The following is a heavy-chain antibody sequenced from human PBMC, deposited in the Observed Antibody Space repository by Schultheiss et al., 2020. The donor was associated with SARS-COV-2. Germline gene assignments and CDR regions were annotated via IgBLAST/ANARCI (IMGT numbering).Heavy chain of an antibody. CDR1: GFIFSSYA. CDR3: ATSEEIAVAGDY. Sequence: GGSLRLSCAASGFIFSSYAMSWVRQAPGKGLEWVSAISGSGGSTYYADSVKGRFTISRDNSKNTLYLQMNSLRAEDTAVYYCATSEEIAVAGDYWGQGTLVTVSS. D-gene: IGHD6-19*01. CDR2: ISGSGGST. J-gene: IGHJ4*02. V-gene: IGHV3-23*01.